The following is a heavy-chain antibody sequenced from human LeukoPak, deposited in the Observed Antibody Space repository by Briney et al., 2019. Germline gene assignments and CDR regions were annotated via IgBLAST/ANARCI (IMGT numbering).Heavy chain of an antibody. J-gene: IGHJ6*03. D-gene: IGHD5-24*01. V-gene: IGHV3-48*03. Sequence: PGGSLRLSCAASGFTFSSYEMNWVRQAPGKGLEWVSYISSSGSTIYYADSVKGRFTISRDNAKNSLYLQMNSLRAEDTAVYYCAREPIYYYYMDVWGKGTTVTISS. CDR2: ISSSGSTI. CDR3: AREPIYYYYMDV. CDR1: GFTFSSYE.